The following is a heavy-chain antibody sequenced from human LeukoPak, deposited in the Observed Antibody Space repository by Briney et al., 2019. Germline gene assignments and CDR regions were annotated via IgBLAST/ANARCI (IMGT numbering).Heavy chain of an antibody. J-gene: IGHJ6*03. D-gene: IGHD4-11*01. V-gene: IGHV4-59*01. CDR3: ARVKRNYGYYYYYMDV. Sequence: SETLSLTCTVSGGSISSYYWSWIRQPPGKELEWIGYIYYSGSTNYNPSLKSRVTISVDTSKNQFSLKLSSVTAADTALYYCARVKRNYGYYYYYMDVWGKGTTVTVSS. CDR2: IYYSGST. CDR1: GGSISSYY.